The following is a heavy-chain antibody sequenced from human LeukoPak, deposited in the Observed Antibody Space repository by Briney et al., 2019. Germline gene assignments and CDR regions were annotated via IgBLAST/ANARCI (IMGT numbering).Heavy chain of an antibody. V-gene: IGHV4-31*03. CDR3: ARRKKGLMVYAPYYYYYGMDV. D-gene: IGHD2-8*01. J-gene: IGHJ6*02. CDR1: GVSFSSGGYY. Sequence: SQTLSLTCTVSGVSFSSGGYYWSWIRQHSGKGLEWLGYIYHYGTTYYNPSLRSRLTMSVDTSKNQFSLKLSSVTAADTAVYYCARRKKGLMVYAPYYYYYGMDVWGQGTTVTVSS. CDR2: IYHYGTT.